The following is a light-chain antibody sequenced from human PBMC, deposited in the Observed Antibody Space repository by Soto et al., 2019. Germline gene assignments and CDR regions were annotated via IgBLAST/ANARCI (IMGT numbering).Light chain of an antibody. Sequence: DIQMTQSPSTLSASVGDRVTITCRASQSFSSWLAWYQQKPGKAPKLLIYDASNLESGVPSRFSGSASGTDYTRTISSLQPDDFATYYCQRYNSYPETFGQGTKVEIK. J-gene: IGKJ1*01. V-gene: IGKV1-5*01. CDR1: QSFSSW. CDR3: QRYNSYPET. CDR2: DAS.